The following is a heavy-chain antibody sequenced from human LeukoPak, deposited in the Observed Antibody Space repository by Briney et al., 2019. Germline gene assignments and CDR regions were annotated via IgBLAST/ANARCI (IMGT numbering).Heavy chain of an antibody. Sequence: GGSLRLSCAASGFTFSSYGMHWVRQAPGKGLEWVAVIWYDGSNKYYADSVKGRFTISRDNSKNTLYLQMNSLRAEDTAVYYCARVDYGKAGAFDIWGQGTMVTVSS. D-gene: IGHD4-17*01. V-gene: IGHV3-33*01. J-gene: IGHJ3*02. CDR1: GFTFSSYG. CDR3: ARVDYGKAGAFDI. CDR2: IWYDGSNK.